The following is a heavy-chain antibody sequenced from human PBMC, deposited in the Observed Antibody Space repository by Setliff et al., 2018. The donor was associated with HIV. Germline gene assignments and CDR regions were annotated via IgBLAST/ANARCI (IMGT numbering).Heavy chain of an antibody. J-gene: IGHJ5*02. CDR1: GYTFINYG. CDR2: ISAYNGNT. CDR3: ARDKVGVTLYNWLDP. Sequence: ASVKVSCKAFGYTFINYGISWVRQAPGQGLEWMGWISAYNGNTNYPQKLQDRVTMTTDTSTSTAYMELTSLRSGDTAMYYCARDKVGVTLYNWLDPWGQGTLVTVSS. V-gene: IGHV1-18*01. D-gene: IGHD1-26*01.